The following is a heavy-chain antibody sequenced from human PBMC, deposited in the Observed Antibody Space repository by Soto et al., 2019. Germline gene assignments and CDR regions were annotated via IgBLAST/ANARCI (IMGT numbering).Heavy chain of an antibody. CDR2: ISAYNGNT. CDR1: CYTVTSYV. J-gene: IGHJ1*01. V-gene: IGHV1-18*01. CDR3: ARACYRIAVAGYYFQH. D-gene: IGHD6-19*01. Sequence: ASCKAACKASCYTVTSYVISCVRQAPGQGLEWMGWISAYNGNTKYSQKFQGRVTITRDTSASTAYMELSSLRSEDTAVYYCARACYRIAVAGYYFQHWGQGTLVTVSS.